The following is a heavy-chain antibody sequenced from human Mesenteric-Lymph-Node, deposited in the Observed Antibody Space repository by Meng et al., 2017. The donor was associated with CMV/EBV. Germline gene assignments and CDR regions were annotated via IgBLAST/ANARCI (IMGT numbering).Heavy chain of an antibody. V-gene: IGHV3-74*01. D-gene: IGHD4-11*01. CDR3: GVWLLTTVRAPYFDY. CDR2: INSDGSST. Sequence: GESLKISCAASGFTFSNAWMSWVRQAPGKGLVWVSRINSDGSSTSYADSVKGRFTISRDNAKNTLYLQMNSLRVEDTAVYYCGVWLLTTVRAPYFDYWGQGTLVTVSS. J-gene: IGHJ4*02. CDR1: GFTFSNAW.